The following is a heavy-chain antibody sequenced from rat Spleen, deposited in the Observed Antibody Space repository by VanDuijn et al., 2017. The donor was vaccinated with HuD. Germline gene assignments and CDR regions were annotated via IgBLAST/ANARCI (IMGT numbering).Heavy chain of an antibody. CDR1: GFTFSSYW. Sequence: EVQLVETGGGLVQPGRSLKLSCVASGFTFSSYWMYWIRQAPGKGLEWVSSINTDGGSTYYPDSVKGRFTISRDNAENTVYLQMNSLRSEDTATYYCAKMPLYGYNPYYWYFDFWGPGTMVTVSS. J-gene: IGHJ1*01. CDR3: AKMPLYGYNPYYWYFDF. CDR2: INTDGGST. D-gene: IGHD1-9*01. V-gene: IGHV5-58*01.